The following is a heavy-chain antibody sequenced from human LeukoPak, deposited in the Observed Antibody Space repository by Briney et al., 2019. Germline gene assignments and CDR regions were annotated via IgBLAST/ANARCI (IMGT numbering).Heavy chain of an antibody. CDR2: IRGSDGST. V-gene: IGHV3-23*01. D-gene: IGHD6-13*01. J-gene: IGHJ5*02. CDR3: VPAADGTGSNWFDP. Sequence: TGGSLRLSCAASRFTFSSYAMNWVRQAPGKGLEWVSAIRGSDGSTYYADSVKGRFTISRDNSKNTLYLQMNSLRVEDTAVYYCVPAADGTGSNWFDPWGQGTLVTVSS. CDR1: RFTFSSYA.